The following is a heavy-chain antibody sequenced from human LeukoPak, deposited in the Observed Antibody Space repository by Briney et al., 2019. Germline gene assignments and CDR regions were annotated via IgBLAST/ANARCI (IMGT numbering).Heavy chain of an antibody. CDR3: ARYLGIEQLVDY. Sequence: GASVKVSCKASGYTFTSYGISWVRQAPGQGLEWMGWINPNSGGTNYAQKFQGRVTMTRDTSISTAYMELSRLRSDDTAVYYCARYLGIEQLVDYWGQGTLVTVSS. D-gene: IGHD6-6*01. J-gene: IGHJ4*02. V-gene: IGHV1-2*02. CDR1: GYTFTSYG. CDR2: INPNSGGT.